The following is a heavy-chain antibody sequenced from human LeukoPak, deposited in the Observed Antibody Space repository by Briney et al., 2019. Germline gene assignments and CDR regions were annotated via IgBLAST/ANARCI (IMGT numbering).Heavy chain of an antibody. CDR2: INHSGST. CDR1: GGSFSGYY. Sequence: SETLSLTCAVYGGSFSGYYWSWIRQPPGKGLEWIGEINHSGSTNYNPSLKSRVTISVDTSKNQFSLKLSSVTAADTAVYYCARGFRYYFDYWGQGTLVTVSS. V-gene: IGHV4-34*01. D-gene: IGHD2/OR15-2a*01. CDR3: ARGFRYYFDY. J-gene: IGHJ4*02.